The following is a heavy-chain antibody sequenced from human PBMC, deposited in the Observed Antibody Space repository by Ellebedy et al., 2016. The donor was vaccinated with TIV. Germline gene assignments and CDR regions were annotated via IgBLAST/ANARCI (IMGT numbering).Heavy chain of an antibody. J-gene: IGHJ4*02. Sequence: PGGSLRLSCAASGFTSSSYWMSWVRKAPGKGLEWVANIKQDGSEKYYVDSVKGRFTISRDNAKNSLYLQMNSLRAEDTDVYYCARVYDSIDYWGQGTLVTVSS. CDR1: GFTSSSYW. V-gene: IGHV3-7*01. CDR2: IKQDGSEK. CDR3: ARVYDSIDY. D-gene: IGHD3-22*01.